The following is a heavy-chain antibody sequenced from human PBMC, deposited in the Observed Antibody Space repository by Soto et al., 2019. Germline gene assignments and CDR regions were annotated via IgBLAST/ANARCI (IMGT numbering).Heavy chain of an antibody. CDR1: GFSVSDYY. CDR3: VRGPADSMLRLLEWPYGDY. Sequence: VQLVESGGSLIQPGGSLRLSCAASGFSVSDYYMNWVRQAPGKGLEWVSIIYSGRTTYYADSVKGRFTISRDDSKTPLYLKMNSLRPEDTALYYGVRGPADSMLRLLEWPYGDYWGQGTLVTVTA. V-gene: IGHV3-53*01. J-gene: IGHJ4*02. D-gene: IGHD3-3*01. CDR2: IYSGRTT.